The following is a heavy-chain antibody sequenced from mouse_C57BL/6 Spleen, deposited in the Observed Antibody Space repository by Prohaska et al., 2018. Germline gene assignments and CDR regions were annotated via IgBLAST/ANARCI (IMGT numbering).Heavy chain of an antibody. V-gene: IGHV1-66*01. CDR3: ARYYSNWYFDV. CDR2: IYPGSGNT. CDR1: GYSFTSYY. Sequence: PGASVKISCKASGYSFTSYYIHWVKQRPGQGLEWIGWIYPGSGNTKYNEKFKGKATLTADTSSSTAYMQLSSLTSEDSAVYYCARYYSNWYFDVWGTGTTVTVSS. D-gene: IGHD2-5*01. J-gene: IGHJ1*03.